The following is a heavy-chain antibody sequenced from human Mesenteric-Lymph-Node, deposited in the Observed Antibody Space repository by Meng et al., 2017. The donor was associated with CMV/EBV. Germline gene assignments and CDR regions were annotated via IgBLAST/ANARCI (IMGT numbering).Heavy chain of an antibody. V-gene: IGHV1-2*06. CDR3: ARDNVNPEGFDP. J-gene: IGHJ5*02. CDR1: GYTFSDYY. Sequence: QVQLVQSGTEVKKPGAPVRVSCKASGYTFSDYYIHWVRQAPGQGLEWMGRINPNSGVSNSAQNFQGRVTMIRDTSISTAYMELGRLTSDDTAVYYCARDNVNPEGFDPWGQGTLVTVSS. CDR2: INPNSGVS. D-gene: IGHD2/OR15-2a*01.